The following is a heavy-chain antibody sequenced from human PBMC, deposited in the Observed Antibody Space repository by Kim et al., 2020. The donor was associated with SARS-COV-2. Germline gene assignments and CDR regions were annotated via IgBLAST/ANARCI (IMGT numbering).Heavy chain of an antibody. V-gene: IGHV3-30*18. CDR1: GFTFSSYG. CDR3: AKSGSGSYPSLYDY. D-gene: IGHD1-26*01. CDR2: ISYDGSNK. J-gene: IGHJ4*02. Sequence: GGSLRLSCAASGFTFSSYGMHWVRQAPGKGLECVAVISYDGSNKYYADSVKGRFTISRDNSKNTLYLQMNSLRAEDTAVYYCAKSGSGSYPSLYDYWGQGTLVTVSS.